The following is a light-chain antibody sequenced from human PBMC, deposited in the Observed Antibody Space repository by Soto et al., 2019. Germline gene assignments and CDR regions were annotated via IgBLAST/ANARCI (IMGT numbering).Light chain of an antibody. J-gene: IGKJ4*01. CDR1: QDIRNY. CDR2: DAS. V-gene: IGKV1-33*01. Sequence: DIQMTQSPSALSASVGDRVTITCQASQDIRNYSNWYQQKPGKAPNLLIYDASNLRAGVPSRFSGGGSGTEFTSTISSLQPEDIATYYCQHYDHLPPLSFGGGTKVEIK. CDR3: QHYDHLPPLS.